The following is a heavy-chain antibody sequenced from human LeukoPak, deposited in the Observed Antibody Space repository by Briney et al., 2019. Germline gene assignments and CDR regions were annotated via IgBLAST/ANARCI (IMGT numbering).Heavy chain of an antibody. CDR2: ISSTSGHI. Sequence: PGGSLRLSCAASGFTFTPFSMTWVRQAPGKGLEWVSSISSTSGHIYYVDSVKGRFSIARDNAKNSLYLQMNSLRAEDTAAYYCAREITTFGVVNHFDYWGQGTLVTVSS. CDR1: GFTFTPFS. CDR3: AREITTFGVVNHFDY. V-gene: IGHV3-21*01. D-gene: IGHD3-3*01. J-gene: IGHJ4*02.